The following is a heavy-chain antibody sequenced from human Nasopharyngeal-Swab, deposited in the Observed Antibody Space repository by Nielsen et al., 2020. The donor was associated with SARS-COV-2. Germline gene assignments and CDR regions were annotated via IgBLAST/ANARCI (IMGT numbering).Heavy chain of an antibody. CDR2: ISGSGGTI. Sequence: GESLKISCAASGFTFSDYYMSWIRQAPGKGLEYISYISGSGGTIYYGDSMKGRFTISRDNAKNSLYLQMNSLRAEDTAVYYYARDRANWDFDYWGQGTLVTVSS. D-gene: IGHD7-27*01. CDR1: GFTFSDYY. J-gene: IGHJ4*02. CDR3: ARDRANWDFDY. V-gene: IGHV3-11*04.